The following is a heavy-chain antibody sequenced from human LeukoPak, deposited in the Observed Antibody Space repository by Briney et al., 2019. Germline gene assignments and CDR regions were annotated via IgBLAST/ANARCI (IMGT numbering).Heavy chain of an antibody. D-gene: IGHD2-15*01. CDR1: GGTFSSYA. CDR2: IIAIFGTA. CDR3: ARDRRPYCSGGSCYETH. Sequence: ASVKVSCKASGGTFSSYAISWVRQAPGQGLEWMGGIIAIFGTANYAQKFQGRVTITADESTSTAYMELSSLRSEDTAVYYCARDRRPYCSGGSCYETHWGQGTLVTVSS. V-gene: IGHV1-69*13. J-gene: IGHJ4*02.